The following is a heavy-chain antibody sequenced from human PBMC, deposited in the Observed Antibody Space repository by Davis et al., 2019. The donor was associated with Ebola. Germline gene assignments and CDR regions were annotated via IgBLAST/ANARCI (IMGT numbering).Heavy chain of an antibody. Sequence: MPSETLSLTCTVSGGSISSYYWSWIRQPPGKGLEWIGYIYYSGSTNYNPSLKSRVTISIDSSKNQFSLNLSSVTAADTAVYYCARGWDSSGWHHWGQGTLVTVSS. CDR1: GGSISSYY. J-gene: IGHJ4*02. V-gene: IGHV4-59*08. D-gene: IGHD6-19*01. CDR2: IYYSGST. CDR3: ARGWDSSGWHH.